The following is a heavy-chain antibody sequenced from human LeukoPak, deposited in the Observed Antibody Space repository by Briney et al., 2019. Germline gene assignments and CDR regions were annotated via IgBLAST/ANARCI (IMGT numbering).Heavy chain of an antibody. J-gene: IGHJ6*03. V-gene: IGHV4-61*02. CDR1: GGSISSGSYY. CDR3: ARAGRLRYMDV. CDR2: IYTSGST. Sequence: PSQTLSLTCTVSGGSISSGSYYWSLIRQPAGKGLEWIGRIYTSGSTNYNPSLKSRVTISVDTSKNQFSLKLSSVTAADTAVYYCARAGRLRYMDVWGTGTTVTVSS.